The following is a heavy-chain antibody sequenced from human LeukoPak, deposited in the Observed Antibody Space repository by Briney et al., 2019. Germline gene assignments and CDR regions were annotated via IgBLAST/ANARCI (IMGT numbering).Heavy chain of an antibody. CDR3: AKDRATYYSGGFDY. CDR2: IRGSGGNT. CDR1: GFAFSNYA. V-gene: IGHV3-23*01. J-gene: IGHJ4*02. D-gene: IGHD3-10*01. Sequence: PGEPLRLSCAASGFAFSNYAMSWVRQAPGKGLEWVSTIRGSGGNTYYADSVKGRFTISRDNSKNTLYLQMNSLRAEDTAVYFCAKDRATYYSGGFDYWGQGTLLTVSS.